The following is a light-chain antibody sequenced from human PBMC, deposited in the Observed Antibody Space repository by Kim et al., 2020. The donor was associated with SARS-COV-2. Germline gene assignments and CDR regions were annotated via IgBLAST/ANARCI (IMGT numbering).Light chain of an antibody. CDR3: NSRDSNDNVV. J-gene: IGLJ2*01. CDR1: SLRSYY. V-gene: IGLV3-19*01. CDR2: GKN. Sequence: VALGQTVRITCQGDSLRSYYATWSRQKPGQAPILVIYGKNNRPSGIPDRFSGSSSGNTASLTITGTQAGDEADYYCNSRDSNDNVVFGGGTQLTVL.